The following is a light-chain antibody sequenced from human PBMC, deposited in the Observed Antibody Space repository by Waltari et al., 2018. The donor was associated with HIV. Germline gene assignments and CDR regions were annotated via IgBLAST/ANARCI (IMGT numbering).Light chain of an antibody. V-gene: IGLV2-11*01. Sequence: QSALTQPRSVSGSPGQSVTLSCPGTSSDVGGYNSVSLYQQHPGTAPKLMIYDDSKRPSGVPDRFSGSKSGNTASLTISGLQAEDEADYYCCSYAGSYTLFGGGTQLTVL. J-gene: IGLJ7*01. CDR3: CSYAGSYTL. CDR1: SSDVGGYNS. CDR2: DDS.